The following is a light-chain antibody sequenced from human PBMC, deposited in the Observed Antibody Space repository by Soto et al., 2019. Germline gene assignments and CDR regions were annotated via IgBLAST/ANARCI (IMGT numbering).Light chain of an antibody. CDR1: SLDLVGYNY. J-gene: IGLJ1*01. CDR3: CSNAGNVEV. CDR2: EVS. V-gene: IGLV2-11*01. Sequence: QSALTQPHSVSGSPGHTVTISCTGTSLDLVGYNYLSSFQHRPGKAPNVLIYEVSKRPSGVPDRFSGSKSGHTASLSISGLQAEDEADYYCCSNAGNVEVFGTRTKVTVL.